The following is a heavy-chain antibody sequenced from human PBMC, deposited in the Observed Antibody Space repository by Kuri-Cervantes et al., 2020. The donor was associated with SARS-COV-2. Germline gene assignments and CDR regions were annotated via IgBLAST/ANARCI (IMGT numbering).Heavy chain of an antibody. Sequence: GESLKISCAASGFTFSSYAMHWVRQAPGKGLAWVAVISYDGSNKYYADSVKGRFTISRDNSKNTLYLQMNSLRAEDTAVYYCASCRGGGYGCAFDYWGQGTLVTVSS. D-gene: IGHD5-12*01. CDR2: ISYDGSNK. V-gene: IGHV3-30-3*01. CDR3: ASCRGGGYGCAFDY. CDR1: GFTFSSYA. J-gene: IGHJ4*02.